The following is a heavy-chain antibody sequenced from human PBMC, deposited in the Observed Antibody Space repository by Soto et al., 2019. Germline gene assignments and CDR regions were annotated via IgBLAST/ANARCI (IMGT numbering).Heavy chain of an antibody. CDR2: INHSGST. J-gene: IGHJ6*02. CDR3: ARGRGSGYSLYYYYGMDV. V-gene: IGHV4-34*01. CDR1: GGSFSGYY. D-gene: IGHD3-22*01. Sequence: SETLSLTCAVYGGSFSGYYWSWIRQPPGKGLEWIGEINHSGSTNYNPSLKSRVTISVDTSKNQFSLKLSSVTAADTAVYYCARGRGSGYSLYYYYGMDVGGQGTTVTVSS.